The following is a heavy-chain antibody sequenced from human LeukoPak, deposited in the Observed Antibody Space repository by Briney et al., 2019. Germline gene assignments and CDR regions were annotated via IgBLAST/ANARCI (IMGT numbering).Heavy chain of an antibody. Sequence: GGSLRLSCAASGFTFSSYSMNWVRQAPGKGLEWVSSISSSSSYIYYADSVKGRFTISRDNAKNSLYLQMNSLRAEDTAVYYCASHYGDLTFDYWGREPWSPSPQ. CDR2: ISSSSSYI. CDR3: ASHYGDLTFDY. J-gene: IGHJ4*02. CDR1: GFTFSSYS. D-gene: IGHD4-17*01. V-gene: IGHV3-21*01.